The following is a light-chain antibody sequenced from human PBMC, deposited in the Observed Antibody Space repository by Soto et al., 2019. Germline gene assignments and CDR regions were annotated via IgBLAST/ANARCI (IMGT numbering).Light chain of an antibody. CDR2: GAS. V-gene: IGKV3-11*01. Sequence: VLTQSPATLSLSPGERATLSCRASENVRTFVDWYQQKPGQAPRLLIYGASNRATDIPARFSGSGSGTDFTLTISNLEPEDFAVYYCQQRSNWPSFGGGTKVEIK. CDR1: ENVRTF. CDR3: QQRSNWPS. J-gene: IGKJ4*01.